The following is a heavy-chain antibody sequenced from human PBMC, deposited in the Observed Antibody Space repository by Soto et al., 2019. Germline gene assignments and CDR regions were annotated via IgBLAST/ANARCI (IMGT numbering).Heavy chain of an antibody. CDR2: IKFDGSEK. D-gene: IGHD2-2*01. Sequence: GGSLRLSCAASGFTFSDYWMSWVRQAPGKGPEWVANIKFDGSEKQYVDSVKGRISISRDNSRNSLFLQMNSLRAGDTAVYYCVKDGGYCSSTTCYSPRNHYFDSWGQGTLVTVSS. CDR1: GFTFSDYW. J-gene: IGHJ4*02. CDR3: VKDGGYCSSTTCYSPRNHYFDS. V-gene: IGHV3-7*03.